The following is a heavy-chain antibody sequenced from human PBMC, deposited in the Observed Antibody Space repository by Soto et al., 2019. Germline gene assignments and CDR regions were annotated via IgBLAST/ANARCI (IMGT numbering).Heavy chain of an antibody. J-gene: IGHJ6*02. Sequence: ASVKVSCKASGNTSTKYAIHWVRQAPGQRLEWMGWIHAGNANTKYSQKFQGRATITRDTSTSTAYMELRSLRSDDTAVYYCARVEVDGLPLYYGMDVWGQGTTVTAP. CDR3: ARVEVDGLPLYYGMDV. D-gene: IGHD1-1*01. V-gene: IGHV1-3*01. CDR2: IHAGNANT. CDR1: GNTSTKYA.